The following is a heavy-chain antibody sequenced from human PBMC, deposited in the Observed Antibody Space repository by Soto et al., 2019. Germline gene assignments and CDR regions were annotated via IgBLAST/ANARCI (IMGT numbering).Heavy chain of an antibody. J-gene: IGHJ3*01. CDR1: GDSSSSNGVA. CDR3: ARGKYSGFEG. V-gene: IGHV6-1*01. D-gene: IGHD2-15*01. Sequence: SQPLSLTCAISGDSSSSNGVAWNWIRQSPSRGLEWLGRTWYRSNWSYDYAASVKSRLTVNPDTSKNQFSLQLSSVTPEDTAGDDCARGKYSGFEGWGQGTMVTV. CDR2: TWYRSNWSY.